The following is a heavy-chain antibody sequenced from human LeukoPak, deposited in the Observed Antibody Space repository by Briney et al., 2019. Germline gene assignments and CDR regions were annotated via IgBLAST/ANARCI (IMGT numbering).Heavy chain of an antibody. CDR3: ARESLLRGIITGAFDI. Sequence: GGSLRLSCAASGFTVSSNYMSWVRQAPGKGLEWVSVIYSGGTTYYADSVMGRFTISRDIYKTTLYLQMNSLRAEDTAVYYCARESLLRGIITGAFDIWGQGTKVTVSS. CDR2: IYSGGTT. CDR1: GFTVSSNY. V-gene: IGHV3-53*01. D-gene: IGHD3-10*01. J-gene: IGHJ3*02.